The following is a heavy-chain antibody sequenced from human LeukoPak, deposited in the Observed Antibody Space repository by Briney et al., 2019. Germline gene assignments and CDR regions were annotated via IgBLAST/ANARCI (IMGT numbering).Heavy chain of an antibody. J-gene: IGHJ4*02. CDR1: GFTFSSYS. D-gene: IGHD5-18*01. V-gene: IGHV3-48*02. CDR2: ISSSSSTI. CDR3: AREALRGYSYGYFDY. Sequence: GGSLRLSCAASGFTFSSYSMNWVRQAPGKGLEWVSYISSSSSTIYYADSVKGRFTISRDNAKNSLYLQMNSLRDEDTAVYYCAREALRGYSYGYFDYWGQGTLVTASS.